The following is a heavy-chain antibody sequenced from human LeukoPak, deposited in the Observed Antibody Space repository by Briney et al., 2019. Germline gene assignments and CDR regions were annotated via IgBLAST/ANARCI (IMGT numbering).Heavy chain of an antibody. Sequence: ASVKVTCKASGYTFTDYYMHWVRQAPGQGLEWMGWINPNTGGTNYAQKFQGRVTMTRDTSISTPYMELSWLRSDDTAVYYCARALYTSRSYLATFSPTNFDYWGQGTLVAVSS. CDR3: ARALYTSRSYLATFSPTNFDY. CDR2: INPNTGGT. CDR1: GYTFTDYY. D-gene: IGHD6-13*01. V-gene: IGHV1-2*02. J-gene: IGHJ4*02.